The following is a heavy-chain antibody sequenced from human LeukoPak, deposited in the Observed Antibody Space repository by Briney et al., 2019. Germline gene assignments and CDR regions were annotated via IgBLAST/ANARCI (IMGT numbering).Heavy chain of an antibody. J-gene: IGHJ5*02. CDR2: INPNSGGT. Sequence: ASVKVSCKAPGYTFTGYYMHCVRQAPGQGLECMGWINPNSGGTNYAQKFQGRVTMTRDTSISTAYMELSKLRADDTDGYYCARVLPGGWFDPWGQGTLVTVSS. D-gene: IGHD2-15*01. V-gene: IGHV1-2*02. CDR1: GYTFTGYY. CDR3: ARVLPGGWFDP.